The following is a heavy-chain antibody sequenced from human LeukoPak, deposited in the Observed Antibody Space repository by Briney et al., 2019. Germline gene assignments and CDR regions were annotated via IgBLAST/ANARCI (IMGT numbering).Heavy chain of an antibody. V-gene: IGHV1-46*01. Sequence: GGSLRLSCAASGYTFTSYYMHWVRQAPGQGLEWMGIINPSGGSTSYAQKFQGRVTMTRDTSTSTVYMELSSLRSEDTAVYYCAGGGRYCSSTSCPFDYWGQGTLVTVSS. D-gene: IGHD2-2*01. CDR3: AGGGRYCSSTSCPFDY. J-gene: IGHJ4*02. CDR2: INPSGGST. CDR1: GYTFTSYY.